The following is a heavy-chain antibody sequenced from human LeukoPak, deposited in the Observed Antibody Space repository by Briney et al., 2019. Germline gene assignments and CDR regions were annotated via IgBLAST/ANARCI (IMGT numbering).Heavy chain of an antibody. Sequence: KPSETLSLTCAVYGGSFSGYYWSWIRQPPGKGLEWIGEINHSGSTNYNPSLKSRVTISVDTSKNQFSLKLSSVTAADTAVYYCARGRLKQWLVRYADYYYGVDVWGQGTTVTVSS. CDR1: GGSFSGYY. V-gene: IGHV4-34*01. CDR3: ARGRLKQWLVRYADYYYGVDV. D-gene: IGHD6-19*01. J-gene: IGHJ6*02. CDR2: INHSGST.